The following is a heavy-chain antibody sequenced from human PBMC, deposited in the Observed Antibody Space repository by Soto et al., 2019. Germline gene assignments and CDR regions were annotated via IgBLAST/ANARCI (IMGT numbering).Heavy chain of an antibody. D-gene: IGHD6-13*01. CDR1: GYTLTELS. V-gene: IGHV1-24*01. CDR3: ATDRGSSWYENWFDP. CDR2: FDPEDGET. Sequence: ASVKVSCKVSGYTLTELSMHWVRQAPGKGLEWMGGFDPEDGETIYAQKFQGRVTMTEDTSTDTAYMELSSLRSEDTAVYYCATDRGSSWYENWFDPWGQGTLVTVSS. J-gene: IGHJ5*02.